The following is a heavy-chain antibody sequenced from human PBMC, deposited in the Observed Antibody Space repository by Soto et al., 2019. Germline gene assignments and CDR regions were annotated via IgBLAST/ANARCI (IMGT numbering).Heavy chain of an antibody. V-gene: IGHV3-23*01. CDR2: ISGSGGST. Sequence: EVQLLESGGGLVQPGGSLRLSCAASGFTFSSYAMSWVRQAPGKGLEWVSAISGSGGSTYYADSVKGRFTISRDNTKNTLYLQMNSRRAEDTGVYYCAKCLRSRIIQPLYGMDVLGQGNTGTVSS. CDR3: AKCLRSRIIQPLYGMDV. D-gene: IGHD5-18*01. CDR1: GFTFSSYA. J-gene: IGHJ6*02.